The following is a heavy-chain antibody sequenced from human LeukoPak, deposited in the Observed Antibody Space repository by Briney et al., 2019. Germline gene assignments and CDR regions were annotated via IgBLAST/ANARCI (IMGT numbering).Heavy chain of an antibody. D-gene: IGHD6-13*01. CDR1: GFTFDDYA. V-gene: IGHV3-9*01. J-gene: IGHJ4*02. Sequence: GGSLRLSCAASGFTFDDYAMHWVRHAPGKGLEWVSGISWNSGSIGYADSVKGRFTISRDNAKNSLYLQMNSLRAEDTALYYCAKGSSSYLKGYFDYWGQGTLVTVSS. CDR2: ISWNSGSI. CDR3: AKGSSSYLKGYFDY.